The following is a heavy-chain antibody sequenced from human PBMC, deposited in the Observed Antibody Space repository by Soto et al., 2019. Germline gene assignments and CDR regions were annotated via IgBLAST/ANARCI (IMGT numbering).Heavy chain of an antibody. D-gene: IGHD3-3*01. CDR2: IIPIFGTA. J-gene: IGHJ5*02. Sequence: SVKVSCKASGVTFSSYAISWVRQAPGQGLEWMGGIIPIFGTANYAQKFQGRVTITADESTSTAYMELSSLRSEDTAVYYCARDRRSDYDFWSGYSPAPTWFDPWGQGTLVTVSS. CDR1: GVTFSSYA. V-gene: IGHV1-69*13. CDR3: ARDRRSDYDFWSGYSPAPTWFDP.